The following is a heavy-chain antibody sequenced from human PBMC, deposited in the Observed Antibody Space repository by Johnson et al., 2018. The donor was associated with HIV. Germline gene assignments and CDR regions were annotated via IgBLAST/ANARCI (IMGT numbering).Heavy chain of an antibody. CDR1: GFTFDDYG. J-gene: IGHJ3*01. Sequence: MLLVESGGGVVQPGGSLRLSCAASGFTFDDYGMSWVRQAPGKGLEWVSGISLNGGSTGYADSVKGRFTISRDNSKNTLYLQMNNLRAEDTSVYYCAKDFGSSSWHAFDVWGQGTMVTVSS. D-gene: IGHD6-13*01. CDR2: ISLNGGST. V-gene: IGHV3-20*04. CDR3: AKDFGSSSWHAFDV.